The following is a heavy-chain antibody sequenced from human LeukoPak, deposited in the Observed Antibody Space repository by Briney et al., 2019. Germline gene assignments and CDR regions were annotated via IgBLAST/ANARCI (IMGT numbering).Heavy chain of an antibody. CDR2: ISAYNGNT. Sequence: RASVKVSCKASGYTFTSYGISWVRQAPGQGLGWMGWISAYNGNTNYAQKLQGRVTMITDTSTSTAYMELRSLRSDDTAVFYCAREDRGWFDPWGQGTLVTVSS. J-gene: IGHJ5*02. V-gene: IGHV1-18*01. CDR3: AREDRGWFDP. CDR1: GYTFTSYG.